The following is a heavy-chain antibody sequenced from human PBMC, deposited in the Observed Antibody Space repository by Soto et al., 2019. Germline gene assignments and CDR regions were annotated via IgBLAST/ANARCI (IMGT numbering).Heavy chain of an antibody. V-gene: IGHV4-59*08. D-gene: IGHD6-6*01. CDR1: GGSISSYY. J-gene: IGHJ5*02. Sequence: PSETLSLTCTVSGGSISSYYWSWIRQPPGKGLEWIGYIYYSGSTSYNPSLKSRVTISVDTSKNQFSLKLTSVTAADTAVYYCASEYSSSSWFDPWGQGALVTVSS. CDR3: ASEYSSSSWFDP. CDR2: IYYSGST.